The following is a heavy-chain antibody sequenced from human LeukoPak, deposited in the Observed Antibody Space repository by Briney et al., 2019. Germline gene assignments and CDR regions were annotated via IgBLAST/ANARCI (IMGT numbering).Heavy chain of an antibody. CDR1: GYTFTTYP. CDR3: ARDRVPPPTMTTGRFDP. D-gene: IGHD1-14*01. J-gene: IGHJ5*02. V-gene: IGHV1-18*01. CDR2: ISAYNGNT. Sequence: ASVKVSCKASGYTFTTYPMNWVRQAPGQGLEWMGWISAYNGNTNYAQKLQGRVTMTTDTSTSTAYMELRSLRSDDTAVYYCARDRVPPPTMTTGRFDPWGQGTLVTVSS.